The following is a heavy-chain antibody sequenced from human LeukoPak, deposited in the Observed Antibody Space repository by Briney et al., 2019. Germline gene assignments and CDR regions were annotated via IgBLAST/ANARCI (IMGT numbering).Heavy chain of an antibody. V-gene: IGHV3-33*08. CDR1: GFTFSSYA. CDR3: ARDGTPMIVVVTEIDY. J-gene: IGHJ4*02. CDR2: IWYDGSNK. Sequence: GGSLRLSCAASGFTFSSYAMHWVRQAPGKGLEWVAVIWYDGSNKYYADSVKGRFTISRDNSKNTLYLQMNSLRAEDTAVYYCARDGTPMIVVVTEIDYWGQGTLVTVSS. D-gene: IGHD3-22*01.